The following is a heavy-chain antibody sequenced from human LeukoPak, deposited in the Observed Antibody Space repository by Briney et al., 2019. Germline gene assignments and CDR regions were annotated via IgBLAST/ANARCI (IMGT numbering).Heavy chain of an antibody. Sequence: ASVKVSCKASGYTFTGHYMHWVRQAPGQGLEWMGWIDLNSGGTYYAQKFQGRVTMTRDTSISTAYMELSSLISDDRAVYYCARGATVLTGDGRRFDYWGQGTLVTVSS. CDR3: ARGATVLTGDGRRFDY. D-gene: IGHD4-23*01. CDR1: GYTFTGHY. J-gene: IGHJ4*02. CDR2: IDLNSGGT. V-gene: IGHV1-2*02.